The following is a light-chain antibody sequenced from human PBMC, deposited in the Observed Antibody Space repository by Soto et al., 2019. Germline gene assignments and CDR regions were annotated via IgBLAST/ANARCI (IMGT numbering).Light chain of an antibody. CDR2: TAS. CDR3: QQRNSYPIT. J-gene: IGKJ5*01. CDR1: QGISCC. V-gene: IGKV1-9*01. Sequence: DIQLPQSPSFLSASVGDRVTITCGAGQGISCCLAWYQQKPGKAPNLLIHTASTLQSGVPSRCSGSGSGTEVTLTISSRQPEDFATDHGQQRNSYPITGGQRTRLQSK.